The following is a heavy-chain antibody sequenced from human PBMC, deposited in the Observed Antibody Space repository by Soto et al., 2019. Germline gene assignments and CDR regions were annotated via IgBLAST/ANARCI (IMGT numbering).Heavy chain of an antibody. J-gene: IGHJ4*02. CDR1: GGSISGSPYY. CDR3: SSLGRGRYNCVVDY. Sequence: QLQLQESGPGLVKPSDTLSLTSTVSGGSISGSPYYWGWIRQPPGKGLEWIGTIYYSGSTYYNPSRKSRITLSVATSKNQSSMKLITVTTVDTVITYCSSLGRGRYNCVVDYWGQGTLVTVSS. D-gene: IGHD5-12*01. CDR2: IYYSGST. V-gene: IGHV4-39*01.